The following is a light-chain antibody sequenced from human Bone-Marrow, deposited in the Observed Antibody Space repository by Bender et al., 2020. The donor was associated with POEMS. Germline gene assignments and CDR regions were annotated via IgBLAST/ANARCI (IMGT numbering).Light chain of an antibody. V-gene: IGLV1-44*01. CDR3: AAWEDSLNGWV. CDR2: INN. J-gene: IGLJ3*02. CDR1: SSNIGTNP. Sequence: SVLTQPPSASGTPGQRVTISCSGSSSNIGTNPVNWYRQLPGTVPKLLIYINNQRPSGVPDRFSGSKSGTSASLAISGLRSEDEADYYCAAWEDSLNGWVFGGGTKLTVL.